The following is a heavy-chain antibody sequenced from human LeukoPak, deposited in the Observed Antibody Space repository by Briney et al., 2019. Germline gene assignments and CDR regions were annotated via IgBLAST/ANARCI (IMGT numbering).Heavy chain of an antibody. CDR1: AFTFSSYS. Sequence: GGSLRLSCAASAFTFSSYSMYWVRQAPAKGLEWVSYISSSSSYIYYADSVKGRFTISRDNAKNSLYLQMNSLRAEDTAVYYCARATVTPPDYYYYYMDVWGKGTTVTVSS. D-gene: IGHD4-17*01. CDR3: ARATVTPPDYYYYYMDV. CDR2: ISSSSSYI. V-gene: IGHV3-21*01. J-gene: IGHJ6*03.